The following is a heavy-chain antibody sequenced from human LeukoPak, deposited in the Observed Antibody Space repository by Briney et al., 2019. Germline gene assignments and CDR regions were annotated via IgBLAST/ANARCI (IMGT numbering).Heavy chain of an antibody. J-gene: IGHJ4*02. CDR2: IIPILGIA. V-gene: IGHV1-69*04. D-gene: IGHD6-19*01. Sequence: SVKVSCKASGGTFSSYAISWVRQAPGQGLEWMGRIIPILGIANYAQKFQGRVTITADKSTSTAYMELSSLRAEDTAVYYCARLRIAVAGTGFDYWGQGTLVTVSS. CDR3: ARLRIAVAGTGFDY. CDR1: GGTFSSYA.